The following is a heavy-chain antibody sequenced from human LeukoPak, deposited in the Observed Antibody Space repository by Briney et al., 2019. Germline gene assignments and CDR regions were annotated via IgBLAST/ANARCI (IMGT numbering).Heavy chain of an antibody. CDR3: VRLLAVAGNGGFDY. Sequence: GESLKISCKGSGYSFTTYWIGWVHQMPGEGLEWMGIIYPGDSDTRYSPSFQGQVTISDDKSIRTAYLQWSSLKASDTAMYYCVRLLAVAGNGGFDYWGRGTLVTVSS. D-gene: IGHD6-19*01. CDR2: IYPGDSDT. J-gene: IGHJ4*02. V-gene: IGHV5-51*07. CDR1: GYSFTTYW.